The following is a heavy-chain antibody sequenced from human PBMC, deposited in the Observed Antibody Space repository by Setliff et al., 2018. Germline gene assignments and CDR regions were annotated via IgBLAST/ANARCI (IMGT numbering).Heavy chain of an antibody. CDR3: ARGRGLEWLPESWFDP. V-gene: IGHV4-34*01. J-gene: IGHJ5*02. CDR1: GGSFSGYY. Sequence: SETLSLTCAVYGGSFSGYYWNWIRQPPGKGLEWIGGINHSGGTNYNPSLKSRVTISLDTSKNHFSLTLTSVTAADTAVYYCARGRGLEWLPESWFDPWGQGTLVTVSS. CDR2: INHSGGT. D-gene: IGHD3-3*01.